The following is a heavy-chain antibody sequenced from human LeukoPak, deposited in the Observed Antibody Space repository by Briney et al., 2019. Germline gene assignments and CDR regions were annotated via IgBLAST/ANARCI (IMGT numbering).Heavy chain of an antibody. CDR1: GFTFSSYS. V-gene: IGHV3-21*01. Sequence: GGSLRLSCAASGFTFSSYSMNWVRQAPGKGLEWVSSISSSSSYIYYADSVKGRFTISRDNAKKSMYLQMNSLRAEDTAVYYCASAGYSSSWSPYWGQGTLVTVSS. J-gene: IGHJ4*02. CDR3: ASAGYSSSWSPY. CDR2: ISSSSSYI. D-gene: IGHD6-13*01.